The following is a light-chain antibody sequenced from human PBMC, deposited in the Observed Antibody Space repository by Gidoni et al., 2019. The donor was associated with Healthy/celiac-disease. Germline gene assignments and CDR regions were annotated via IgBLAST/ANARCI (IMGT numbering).Light chain of an antibody. V-gene: IGLV1-47*02. Sequence: HSVLPQPPSASGTPGQRVTISCSGSSSNIGSNYVYWYQQLPGTAPKLLIYSNNQRPSGVPDRFSGSKSGTSASLAISGLRSEDEADYYCAAWDDSLSGVVFGGGTKLTVL. J-gene: IGLJ2*01. CDR1: SSNIGSNY. CDR3: AAWDDSLSGVV. CDR2: SNN.